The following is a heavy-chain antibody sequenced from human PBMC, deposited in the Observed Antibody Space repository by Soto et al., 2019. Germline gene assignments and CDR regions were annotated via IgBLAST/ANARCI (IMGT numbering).Heavy chain of an antibody. D-gene: IGHD2-15*01. CDR1: GFTFSSYA. CDR3: AKDKAVGLEGYGMDV. V-gene: IGHV3-23*01. Sequence: EVQLLESGGGLVQPGGSLRLSCAASGFTFSSYAMSWVRQAPGKGLEWVSAISGSGGSTYYADSVKGRFTISRDHSKNTLYLQRNSLRAEDTAVYYCAKDKAVGLEGYGMDVWGQGTTVTVSS. CDR2: ISGSGGST. J-gene: IGHJ6*02.